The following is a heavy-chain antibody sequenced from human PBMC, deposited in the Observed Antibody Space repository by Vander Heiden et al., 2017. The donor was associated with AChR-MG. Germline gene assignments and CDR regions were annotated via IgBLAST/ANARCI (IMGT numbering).Heavy chain of an antibody. J-gene: IGHJ4*02. CDR2: ISGSGGST. D-gene: IGHD3-10*01. CDR3: AKDRGGGAW. V-gene: IGHV3-23*01. Sequence: VKLLEPGGGLVQPGASLRPPCAPSGITFSSYAMSWVRQAPGKGLEWVSGISGSGGSTDYAGSVKGRFTISRDKSKNTLYLQMNSLRAEDTAVYYCAKDRGGGAWWGQGTLVTVSS. CDR1: GITFSSYA.